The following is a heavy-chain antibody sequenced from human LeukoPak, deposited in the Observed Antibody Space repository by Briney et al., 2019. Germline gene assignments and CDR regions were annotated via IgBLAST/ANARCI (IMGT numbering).Heavy chain of an antibody. J-gene: IGHJ4*02. CDR3: SRQVEMSF. D-gene: IGHD5-24*01. V-gene: IGHV3-73*01. CDR1: GFTFSGSA. CDR2: IRSKANSYAT. Sequence: GGSLRLSCAASGFTFSGSAMQWVRQASGKGLEWVGRIRSKANSYATAYAASVKGRFTISRDDSKNTAYLQMSSLKTEDTAVYYCSRQVEMSFWGQGTLVTVSS.